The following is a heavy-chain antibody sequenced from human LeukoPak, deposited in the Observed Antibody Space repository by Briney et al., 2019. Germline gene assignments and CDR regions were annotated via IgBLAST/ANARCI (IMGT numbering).Heavy chain of an antibody. CDR2: ISGSGYTI. CDR3: ARDPRDYYYGMDV. Sequence: PGGSLRLSCAPSGFTFTIAWMSWARQAPGKGLEWVSYISGSGYTIYYADSVKGRFTMSRDNVKNSLYLEMHSLRAEDTAVYYCARDPRDYYYGMDVWGQGTTVTVSS. CDR1: GFTFTIAW. J-gene: IGHJ6*02. V-gene: IGHV3-48*04.